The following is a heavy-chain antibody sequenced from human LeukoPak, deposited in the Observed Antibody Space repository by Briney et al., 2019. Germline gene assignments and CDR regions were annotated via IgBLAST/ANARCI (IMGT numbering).Heavy chain of an antibody. Sequence: EASVKVSCKASGYTFTSYYMHWVRQAPGQGLEWMGIINPSGDSTSYAQKFQGRVTMTRDTSTSTVYMELSSLRSEDTAVYYCARAYDSSGYYLGYYFDYWGQGTLVTVSS. CDR3: ARAYDSSGYYLGYYFDY. J-gene: IGHJ4*02. CDR1: GYTFTSYY. D-gene: IGHD3-22*01. CDR2: INPSGDST. V-gene: IGHV1-46*01.